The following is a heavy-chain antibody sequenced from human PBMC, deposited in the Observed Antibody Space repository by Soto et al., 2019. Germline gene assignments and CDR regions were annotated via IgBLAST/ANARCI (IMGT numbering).Heavy chain of an antibody. V-gene: IGHV1-69*08. D-gene: IGHD3-16*02. CDR2: IIPILGIA. CDR1: GGTFSSYT. Sequence: QVQLVQSGAEVKKPGSSVKVSCKASGGTFSSYTISWVRQAPGQGLEWMGRIIPILGIANYAQKFQGRVTITADKSTSTAYMELSSLRSEDTAVYYCARDSLSLAPDYWGQGTLVAVSS. CDR3: ARDSLSLAPDY. J-gene: IGHJ4*02.